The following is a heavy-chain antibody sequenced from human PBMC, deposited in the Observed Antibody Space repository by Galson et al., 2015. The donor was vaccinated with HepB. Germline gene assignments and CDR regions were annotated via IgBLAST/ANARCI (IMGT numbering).Heavy chain of an antibody. Sequence: SLRLSCAASGFTFSSYAMSWVRQAPGKGLEWVSAISGSGGSTYYADSVKGRFTISRDNSKNTLYLQMNSLRAEDTAVYYCAKRPRGPGPAAINVVLYFQHWGQGTLVTVSS. CDR1: GFTFSSYA. CDR3: AKRPRGPGPAAINVVLYFQH. D-gene: IGHD2-2*02. CDR2: ISGSGGST. V-gene: IGHV3-23*01. J-gene: IGHJ1*01.